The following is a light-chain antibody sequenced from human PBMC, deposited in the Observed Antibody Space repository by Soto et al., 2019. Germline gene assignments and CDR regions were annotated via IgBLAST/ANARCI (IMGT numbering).Light chain of an antibody. CDR3: VLYMGSGIWV. CDR2: NTN. Sequence: QTVVTQEPSLSVSPGRTVTLTCGLTSGSVSSSYFPSWYQQTPGQAPRTLIYNTNTRSSGVPDRFSGSILGNKAALTITGAQTDDESDYYCVLYMGSGIWVFGGGTKVTV. J-gene: IGLJ3*02. V-gene: IGLV8-61*01. CDR1: SGSVSSSYF.